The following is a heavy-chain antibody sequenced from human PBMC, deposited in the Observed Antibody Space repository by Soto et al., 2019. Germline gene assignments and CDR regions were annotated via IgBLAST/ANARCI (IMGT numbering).Heavy chain of an antibody. V-gene: IGHV6-1*01. J-gene: IGHJ4*02. CDR3: ARDHDYIWGSYRGPFDY. Sequence: SQTLSLTCAISGDSVSSNSAAWNWIRQSPSRGLEWLGRTYYRSKWYNDYAVSVKSRITINPDTSKNQFSLQLNSVTPEDTAVYYCARDHDYIWGSYRGPFDYWGQGTLVTVS. CDR1: GDSVSSNSAA. D-gene: IGHD3-16*02. CDR2: TYYRSKWYN.